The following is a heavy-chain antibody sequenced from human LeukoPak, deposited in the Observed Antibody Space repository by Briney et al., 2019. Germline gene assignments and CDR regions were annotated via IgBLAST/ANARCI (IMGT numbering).Heavy chain of an antibody. V-gene: IGHV1-46*01. CDR1: GYTFTSYY. CDR2: INPSGGST. CDR3: ARDPRYSYGSRGDAFDI. Sequence: ASVKVSCKASGYTFTSYYMHWVRQAPGQGLEWMGIINPSGGSTSYAQKFQGRVTMTRDTSTSTVYMELSSLRSEDTAVYYCARDPRYSYGSRGDAFDIWGQGTMVTVSS. D-gene: IGHD5-18*01. J-gene: IGHJ3*02.